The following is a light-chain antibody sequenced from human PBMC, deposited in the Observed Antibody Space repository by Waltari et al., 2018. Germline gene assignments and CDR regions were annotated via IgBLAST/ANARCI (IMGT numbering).Light chain of an antibody. J-gene: IGKJ3*01. V-gene: IGKV1-13*02. CDR2: KAS. CDR3: QQYHSLPFT. CDR1: QSIRTY. Sequence: AIQMTQSPSSLSASVGAKVPITCQASQSIRTYLAWYQQKPGKAPKSLIYKASNWEDGVPSRFSGSGSGTVFTLTISSLQPEDFASYSCQQYHSLPFTFGPGTKLDIK.